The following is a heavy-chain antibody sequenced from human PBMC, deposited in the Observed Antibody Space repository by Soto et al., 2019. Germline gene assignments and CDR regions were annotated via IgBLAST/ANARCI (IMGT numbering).Heavy chain of an antibody. J-gene: IGHJ4*02. CDR2: ISYDGSNK. V-gene: IGHV3-30-3*01. CDR3: ARPRPREGFDY. CDR1: GFTFSSYA. D-gene: IGHD1-26*01. Sequence: ESGGGVVQPGRSLRLSCAASGFTFSSYAMHWVRQAPGKGLEWVAVISYDGSNKYYADSGKGRFTISRDNSKNTLYLQMNSLRAEDTAVYYCARPRPREGFDYWGQGTLVTVSS.